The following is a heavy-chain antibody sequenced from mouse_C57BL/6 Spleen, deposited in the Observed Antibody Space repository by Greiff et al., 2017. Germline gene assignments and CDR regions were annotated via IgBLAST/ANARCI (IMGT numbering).Heavy chain of an antibody. CDR3: ARRGYDSSSRYFDV. CDR1: GYTFTGYW. J-gene: IGHJ1*03. V-gene: IGHV1-9*01. D-gene: IGHD1-1*01. Sequence: QVQLKESGAELMKPGASVKLSCKATGYTFTGYWIEWVKQRPGHGLEWIGEILPGSGSTNYTEKFKGKATFTADTSSNTAYIQLSSLTTEDSAIYHSARRGYDSSSRYFDVWGTGTTVTVSS. CDR2: ILPGSGST.